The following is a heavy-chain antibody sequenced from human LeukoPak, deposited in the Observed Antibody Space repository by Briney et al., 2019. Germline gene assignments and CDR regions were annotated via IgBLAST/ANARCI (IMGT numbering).Heavy chain of an antibody. Sequence: SQIPSLTCAIPGDSVSITSAAWNWIRQSPSRGLEWLGRTYYRSKWYNDYALSVKSRIAINADTSKNQFSLQLNSVTPEDTAVYYCARELVVTGLPYGMDVWGQGTTVTVSS. CDR2: TYYRSKWYN. V-gene: IGHV6-1*01. J-gene: IGHJ6*02. CDR1: GDSVSITSAA. CDR3: ARELVVTGLPYGMDV. D-gene: IGHD2-21*02.